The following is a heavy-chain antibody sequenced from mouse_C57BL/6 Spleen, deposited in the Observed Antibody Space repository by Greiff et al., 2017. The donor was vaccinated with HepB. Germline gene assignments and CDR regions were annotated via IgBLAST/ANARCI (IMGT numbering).Heavy chain of an antibody. Sequence: QVQLKESGAELVKPGASVKMSCKASGYTFTSYWITWVKQRPGQGLEWIGDIYPGSGSTNYNEKFKSKATLTVDTSSSTAYMQLSSLTSEDSAVYYCANYYGSSYPWYFDVWGTGTTVTVSS. CDR3: ANYYGSSYPWYFDV. J-gene: IGHJ1*03. D-gene: IGHD1-1*01. CDR2: IYPGSGST. V-gene: IGHV1-55*01. CDR1: GYTFTSYW.